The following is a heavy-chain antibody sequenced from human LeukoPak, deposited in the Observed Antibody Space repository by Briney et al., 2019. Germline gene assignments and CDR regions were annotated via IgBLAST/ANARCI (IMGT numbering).Heavy chain of an antibody. CDR1: GFTFGDYW. J-gene: IGHJ4*02. V-gene: IGHV3-74*01. Sequence: GGSLRLSCVGSGFTFGDYWMHWVRQAPGKGLVWVSRINSDGTTTSYADFVQGRFTISRDNAKNTLNLQMNSLTGEDTGVYYCARDEYGDYFFDSWGQGKPGCVSS. CDR2: INSDGTTT. CDR3: ARDEYGDYFFDS. D-gene: IGHD4-17*01.